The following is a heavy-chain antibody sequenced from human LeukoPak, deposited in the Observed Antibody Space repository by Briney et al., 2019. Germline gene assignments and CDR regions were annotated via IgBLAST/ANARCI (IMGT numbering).Heavy chain of an antibody. CDR2: ISDTGGDT. J-gene: IGHJ4*02. V-gene: IGHV3-23*01. D-gene: IGHD6-6*01. CDR3: AKRVEYSSSSGGYFDY. Sequence: GGSLRLSCAASGFTFSTYGMSWVRQAPGRGLKWVSAISDTGGDTYYAGSVKGRFTISRDNSKNTLHLQMNSLRAEDTALYYCAKRVEYSSSSGGYFDYWGQGALVTVSS. CDR1: GFTFSTYG.